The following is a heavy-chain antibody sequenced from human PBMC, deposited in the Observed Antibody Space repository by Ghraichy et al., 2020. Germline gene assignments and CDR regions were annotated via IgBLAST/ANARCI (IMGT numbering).Heavy chain of an antibody. D-gene: IGHD3-3*01. CDR3: ARAPNDFWSGYGMDV. Sequence: SETLSLTCAVSGGSISSSNWWSWVRQPPGKGLEWIGEIYHSGSTNYNPSLKSRVTISVDKSKNQFSLKLSSVTAADTAVYYCARAPNDFWSGYGMDVWGQGTTVTVSS. J-gene: IGHJ6*02. CDR1: GGSISSSNW. CDR2: IYHSGST. V-gene: IGHV4-4*02.